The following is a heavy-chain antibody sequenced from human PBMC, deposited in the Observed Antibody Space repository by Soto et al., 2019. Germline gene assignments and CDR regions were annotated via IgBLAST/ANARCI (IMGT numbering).Heavy chain of an antibody. V-gene: IGHV1-2*02. D-gene: IGHD1-26*01. CDR3: AKGGAIVAAGTRVYLYNAMDV. Sequence: ASVKVSCKTSGYTFTGYYVHWVRQAPGQGLEWMGWINPNSGDTYLAQRFQGRVTMNRDTSIGTAYMELRGLTSDDTAEYYCAKGGAIVAAGTRVYLYNAMDVWGQGTTVTVSS. CDR1: GYTFTGYY. J-gene: IGHJ6*02. CDR2: INPNSGDT.